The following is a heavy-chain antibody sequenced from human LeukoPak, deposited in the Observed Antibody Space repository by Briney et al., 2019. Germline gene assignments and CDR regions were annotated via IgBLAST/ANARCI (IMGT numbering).Heavy chain of an antibody. D-gene: IGHD3-22*01. Sequence: GGSLRLSCAASEFSVKYNYMTWVRQAPGKGLEWVAVILSDGSKEFYTDSVKGRFTISRDNSKNTLYLQMNSLRAEDTAVYYCVRDDDRPDNGLDYWGQGTLVTVSS. J-gene: IGHJ4*02. CDR3: VRDDDRPDNGLDY. V-gene: IGHV3-33*08. CDR1: EFSVKYNY. CDR2: ILSDGSKE.